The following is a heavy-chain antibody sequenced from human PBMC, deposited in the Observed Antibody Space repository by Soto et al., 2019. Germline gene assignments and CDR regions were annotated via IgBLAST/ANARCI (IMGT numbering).Heavy chain of an antibody. J-gene: IGHJ6*02. D-gene: IGHD6-6*01. CDR1: GGSISSGGYY. CDR2: NYYSGIT. V-gene: IGHV4-31*11. Sequence: SGSLSLTCAVSGGSISSGGYYWTWNRQHPGKGLEWIGYNYYSGITYYNPSLKSRVTISLDTSKNQFSPKLSSVTAADTAVYYCARGSSIAGLYYGMDVRGQGTTVTVSS. CDR3: ARGSSIAGLYYGMDV.